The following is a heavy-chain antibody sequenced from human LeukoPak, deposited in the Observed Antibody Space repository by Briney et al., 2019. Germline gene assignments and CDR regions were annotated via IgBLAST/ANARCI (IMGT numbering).Heavy chain of an antibody. Sequence: GGSLRLSCAASGFTFSDYYMIWLRQARGKGLEWVSYISSSGSTIYYADSVKGRFTISRDNAKNSLYLQMNSLRAEDTAVYYCARDRWCGELKAACDIWGQGTMVTVSS. CDR1: GFTFSDYY. CDR2: ISSSGSTI. J-gene: IGHJ3*02. D-gene: IGHD3-10*01. V-gene: IGHV3-11*01. CDR3: ARDRWCGELKAACDI.